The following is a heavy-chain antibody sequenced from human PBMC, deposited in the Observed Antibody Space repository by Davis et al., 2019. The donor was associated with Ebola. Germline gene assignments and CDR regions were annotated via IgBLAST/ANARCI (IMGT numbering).Heavy chain of an antibody. V-gene: IGHV3-23*01. CDR3: VKDTSSIWFDV. Sequence: PGGSLRLSCAASGFVFRSYVMSWVRRAPGKGLEWVSTHGTSGDTYYADSVKGRFTISRDNSKNTLHLQMNSLRVEDTAIYYCVKDTSSIWFDVWGQGTTVTVSS. J-gene: IGHJ3*01. CDR2: HGTSGDT. CDR1: GFVFRSYV. D-gene: IGHD6-13*01.